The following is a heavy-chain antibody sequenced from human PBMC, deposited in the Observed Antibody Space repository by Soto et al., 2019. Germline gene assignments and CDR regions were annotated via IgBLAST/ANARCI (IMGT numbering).Heavy chain of an antibody. Sequence: QVQLQESGPGLVKPSETLSLTCTVSGGSISSYDWSWIRQPPGKGMEWIGYIYYCGSTNYTPTLKSRVTISVATSKNQLSLHLSSVTAADTAVYDCAGGPPDSPYSRSWYAVSYFDYWGQGTLVTVSS. CDR1: GGSISSYD. CDR3: AGGPPDSPYSRSWYAVSYFDY. J-gene: IGHJ4*02. V-gene: IGHV4-59*08. CDR2: IYYCGST. D-gene: IGHD6-13*01.